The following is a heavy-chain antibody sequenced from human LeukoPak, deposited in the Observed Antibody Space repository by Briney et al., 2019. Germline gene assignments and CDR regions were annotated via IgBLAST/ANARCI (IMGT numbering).Heavy chain of an antibody. Sequence: PSETLSLTCTVSGGSISSYYWSWVRQPPGKGLEWIGYIYYSGSTNYNPSLKSRVTISVDTSKNQFSLTLSSVTAADTAVYYCARALPPTGSSWSPGRGAFDIWGQGTMVTVSS. CDR1: GGSISSYY. CDR2: IYYSGST. J-gene: IGHJ3*02. CDR3: ARALPPTGSSWSPGRGAFDI. V-gene: IGHV4-59*01. D-gene: IGHD6-13*01.